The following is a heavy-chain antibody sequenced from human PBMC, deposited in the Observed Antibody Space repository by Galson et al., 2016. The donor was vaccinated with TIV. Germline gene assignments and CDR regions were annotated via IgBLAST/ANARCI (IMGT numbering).Heavy chain of an antibody. CDR1: GYIFINYY. CDR2: FNPDSGAT. Sequence: ASGYIFINYYIHWVRQAPGQGLEWLGWFNPDSGATQYAQKFQGRVTMTRDTSISTAHMELRPLISDDTAVYYCARVNLARAFDYWGQGTQVTVSS. CDR3: ARVNLARAFDY. V-gene: IGHV1-2*02. J-gene: IGHJ4*02.